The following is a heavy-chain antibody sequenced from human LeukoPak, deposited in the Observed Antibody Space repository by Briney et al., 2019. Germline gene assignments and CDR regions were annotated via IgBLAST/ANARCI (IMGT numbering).Heavy chain of an antibody. CDR2: ISGSGGST. CDR3: AKGSGDFWSGYYLHYYYYGMDV. D-gene: IGHD3-3*01. CDR1: GFTFSSYA. Sequence: HPGGSLRLSCAASGFTFSSYAMSWVRQAPGKGLEWASAISGSGGSTYYADSVKGRFTISRDNSKNTLYLQMNSPRAEDTAVYYCAKGSGDFWSGYYLHYYYYGMDVWGQGTTVTVSS. V-gene: IGHV3-23*01. J-gene: IGHJ6*02.